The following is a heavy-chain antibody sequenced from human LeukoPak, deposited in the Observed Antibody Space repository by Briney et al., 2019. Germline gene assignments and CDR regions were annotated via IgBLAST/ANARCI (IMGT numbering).Heavy chain of an antibody. CDR2: YPGDSDT. CDR3: ARLPDDYYDSSGPGDY. D-gene: IGHD3-22*01. V-gene: IGHV5-51*01. J-gene: IGHJ4*02. Sequence: YPGDSDTRYSPSFQGQVTISADKSISTAYLQWSSLKASDTAMYYCARLPDDYYDSSGPGDYWGQGTLVTVSS.